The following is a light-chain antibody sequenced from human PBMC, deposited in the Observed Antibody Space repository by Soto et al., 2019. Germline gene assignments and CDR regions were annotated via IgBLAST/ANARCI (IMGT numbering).Light chain of an antibody. CDR3: QKYNSAPPWT. CDR2: AAS. V-gene: IGKV1-27*01. J-gene: IGKJ1*01. Sequence: DIQMTQSPSSLSASVGDRVTITCRATQDISNHLAWYQKKPGKDPNLLIYAASNLQSGVPSRFSGSGSGTDFTLTISRLQPEDVATYYCQKYNSAPPWTFGQGTKVEI. CDR1: QDISNH.